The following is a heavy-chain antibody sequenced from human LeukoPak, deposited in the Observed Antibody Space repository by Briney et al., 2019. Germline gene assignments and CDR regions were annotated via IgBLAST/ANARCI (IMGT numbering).Heavy chain of an antibody. J-gene: IGHJ6*02. V-gene: IGHV3-23*01. Sequence: GGSLRLSCAASGFTLSVYPMSWVRQAPGEGLEWVSTLSGSGGSTYYADSVKGRFTISRDNSRNTLYLQMDSLRAEDTAVYYCAKQRGDYYYYAMDVWGQGTTVTVSS. CDR2: LSGSGGST. D-gene: IGHD6-25*01. CDR3: AKQRGDYYYYAMDV. CDR1: GFTLSVYP.